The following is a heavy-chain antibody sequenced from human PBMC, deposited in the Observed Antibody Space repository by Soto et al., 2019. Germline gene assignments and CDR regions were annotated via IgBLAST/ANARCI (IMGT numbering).Heavy chain of an antibody. CDR2: IYYSGSS. CDR1: GGSISSGGYY. Sequence: QVQLQESGPGLVKPSQTLSLTCTVSGGSISSGGYYWSWIRQHPGKGLAWIGYIYYSGSSYYNPSLKSRVTISVDTSKNQFSLKLSSVTAADTAVYYCARISKFSQIYFYYGMDVWGQGTTVTVSS. J-gene: IGHJ6*02. V-gene: IGHV4-31*03. CDR3: ARISKFSQIYFYYGMDV.